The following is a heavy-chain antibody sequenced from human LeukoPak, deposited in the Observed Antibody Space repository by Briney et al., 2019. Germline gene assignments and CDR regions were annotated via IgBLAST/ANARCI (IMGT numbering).Heavy chain of an antibody. D-gene: IGHD3-3*01. CDR1: GYTFTNYG. Sequence: ASVKVSCKASGYTFTNYGINWVRQVPGQGLEWMGWISGYNGDTNYAQNLQGRVTVTTDTSTSTAYMELRSLRSDDTAVYYCARDRIRHYDFWSGHLTWGQGTLVTVSS. CDR3: ARDRIRHYDFWSGHLT. V-gene: IGHV1-18*01. CDR2: ISGYNGDT. J-gene: IGHJ5*02.